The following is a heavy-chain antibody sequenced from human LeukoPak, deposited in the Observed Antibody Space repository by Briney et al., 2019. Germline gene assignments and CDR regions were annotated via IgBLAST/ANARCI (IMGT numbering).Heavy chain of an antibody. J-gene: IGHJ5*02. CDR1: GGSISSGGYS. CDR3: ARLVGWFDP. CDR2: IYHSGST. Sequence: KASQTLSLTCAVSGGSISSGGYSWSWIRQPPGKGLEWIGYIYHSGSTYYNPSLKSRVTISVDRSKNQFSLKLSSVTAADTAVYYCARLVGWFDPWGQGTLVTVSS. D-gene: IGHD2-15*01. V-gene: IGHV4-30-2*01.